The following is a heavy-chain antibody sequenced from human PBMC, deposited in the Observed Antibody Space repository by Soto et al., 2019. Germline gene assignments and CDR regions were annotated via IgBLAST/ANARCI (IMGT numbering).Heavy chain of an antibody. CDR3: AGPYSSSSMFFDY. D-gene: IGHD6-6*01. J-gene: IGHJ4*02. Sequence: GESLKISCKGSGYSFTSYLIGWVRQMPGKGLEWMGIIYPGDSDTRYSPSFQGQVTISADKSISTAYLQWSSLKASDTAMYYCAGPYSSSSMFFDYWGQGTLVTVSS. CDR2: IYPGDSDT. CDR1: GYSFTSYL. V-gene: IGHV5-51*01.